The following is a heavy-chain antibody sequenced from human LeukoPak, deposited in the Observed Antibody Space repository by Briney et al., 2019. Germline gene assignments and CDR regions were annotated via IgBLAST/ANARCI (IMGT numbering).Heavy chain of an antibody. Sequence: GGSLRLSCAASGFTFSSYAMSWVRQAPGKGLEWVSAISGSGGSTYYADSVKGRFTISRDNSKNTLYLQMNSLRAEATAVYYCASRITMIVVVITTLDAFDIWGQGTMVTVSS. CDR2: ISGSGGST. V-gene: IGHV3-23*01. D-gene: IGHD3-22*01. J-gene: IGHJ3*02. CDR3: ASRITMIVVVITTLDAFDI. CDR1: GFTFSSYA.